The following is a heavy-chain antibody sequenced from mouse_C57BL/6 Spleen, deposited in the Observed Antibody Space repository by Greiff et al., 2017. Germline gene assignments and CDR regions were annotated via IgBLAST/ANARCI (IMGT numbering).Heavy chain of an antibody. V-gene: IGHV3-6*01. CDR3: ARYYGND. D-gene: IGHD2-1*01. CDR1: GYSITSGYY. J-gene: IGHJ2*01. CDR2: ISYDGSN. Sequence: EVQLVESGPGLVKPSQSLSLTCSVTGYSITSGYYWNWIRQFPGNKLEWMGYISYDGSNNYNPTLKNQISITRDTSKNQFCLTLNSVTTEDTATYYCARYYGNDWGQGTTLTVSS.